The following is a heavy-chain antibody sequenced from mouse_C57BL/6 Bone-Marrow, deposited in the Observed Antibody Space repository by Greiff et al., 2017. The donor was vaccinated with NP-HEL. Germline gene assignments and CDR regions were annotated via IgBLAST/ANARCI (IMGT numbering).Heavy chain of an antibody. CDR3: ARRSYYGSSSFAY. Sequence: VQLKESGAELVKPGASVKMSCKASGYTFTTYPIEWMKQNHGKSLEWIGNFHPYNDDTKYNEKFKGKATLTVEKSSSTVYLELSRLTSDDSAVYYCARRSYYGSSSFAYWGQGTLVTVSA. D-gene: IGHD1-1*01. V-gene: IGHV1-47*01. CDR2: FHPYNDDT. J-gene: IGHJ3*01. CDR1: GYTFTTYP.